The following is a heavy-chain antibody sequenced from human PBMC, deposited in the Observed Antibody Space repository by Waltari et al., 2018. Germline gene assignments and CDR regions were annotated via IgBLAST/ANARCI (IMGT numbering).Heavy chain of an antibody. Sequence: QLQLQELGPGLVKPSETLSLTCTVSGGSISSSSYYWGWIRQPPGKGLEWIGSIYYSGSTHYNPSLKSRVTISVDTSKNQFSLKLSSVTAADTAVYYCARLQGGDFDYWGQGTLVTVSS. CDR2: IYYSGST. CDR3: ARLQGGDFDY. CDR1: GGSISSSSYY. D-gene: IGHD3-16*01. J-gene: IGHJ4*02. V-gene: IGHV4-39*01.